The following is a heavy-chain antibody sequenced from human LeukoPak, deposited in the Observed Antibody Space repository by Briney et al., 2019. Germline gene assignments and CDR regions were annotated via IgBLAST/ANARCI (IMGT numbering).Heavy chain of an antibody. D-gene: IGHD1-1*01. CDR1: GFTFTNYC. CDR3: ARHTLWRFDY. V-gene: IGHV3-7*01. J-gene: IGHJ4*02. CDR2: INQDGGTE. Sequence: GGPVRLSCAAYGFTFTNYCLTGVRPSPRGGLEWVDNINQDGGTESYVGSMKGRFTISRDNPKNLVYLQINSLRAEDTAVYFCARHTLWRFDYWGQGALVTVSS.